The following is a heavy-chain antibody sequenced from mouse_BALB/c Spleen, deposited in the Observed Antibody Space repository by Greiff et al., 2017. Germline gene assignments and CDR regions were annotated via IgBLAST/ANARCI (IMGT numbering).Heavy chain of an antibody. CDR3: NSADY. CDR1: GYTFTSYW. Sequence: VQLQQPGSELVRPGASVKLSCKASGYTFTSYWMHWVKQRPGQGLEWIGWIDPENGDTEYAPKFQGKATMTADTSSNTAYLQLSSLTSEDTAVYYCNSADYWGQGTTLTVAS. J-gene: IGHJ2*01. CDR2: IDPENGDT. V-gene: IGHV14-4*02.